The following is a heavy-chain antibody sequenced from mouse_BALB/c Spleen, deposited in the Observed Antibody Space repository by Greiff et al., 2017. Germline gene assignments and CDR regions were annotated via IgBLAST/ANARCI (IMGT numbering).Heavy chain of an antibody. D-gene: IGHD1-1*01. CDR2: ISSGSSTI. CDR3: AITTVDY. V-gene: IGHV5-17*02. CDR1: GFTFSSFG. Sequence: DVQLQESGGGLVQPGGSRKLSCAASGFTFSSFGMHWVRQAPEKGLEWVAYISSGSSTIYYADTVKGRFTISRDNPKNTLFLQMTSLRSEDTAMYYCAITTVDYWGQGTTLTVSS. J-gene: IGHJ2*01.